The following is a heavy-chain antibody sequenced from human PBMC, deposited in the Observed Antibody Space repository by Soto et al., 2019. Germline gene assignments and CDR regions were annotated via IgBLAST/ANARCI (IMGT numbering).Heavy chain of an antibody. V-gene: IGHV4-59*01. CDR2: IYYSGST. CDR1: GGSISSYY. CDR3: ARDRWSTIDY. Sequence: PSETLSLTCTVSGGSISSYYWSWIRQPPGKGLEWIGYIYYSGSTNYNPSLKSRVTISVDTSKNQFSLKLSSVTAADTAVYYCARDRWSTIDYWGQGTLVTVSS. J-gene: IGHJ4*02. D-gene: IGHD3-3*01.